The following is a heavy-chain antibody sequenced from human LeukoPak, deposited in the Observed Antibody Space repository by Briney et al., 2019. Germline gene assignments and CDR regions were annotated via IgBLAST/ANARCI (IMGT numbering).Heavy chain of an antibody. Sequence: GGSLRLSCTVSGLTLSNVWMNWVRQAPGKGLEWVGRIRSQTAGGTTDFAAPVKGRFSISRDDSKNSLYLQMNSLTSEDTAVYYCAHGSAQYYEYWGQGTLVTVSS. J-gene: IGHJ1*01. CDR1: GLTLSNVW. CDR3: AHGSAQYYEY. V-gene: IGHV3-15*07. D-gene: IGHD2-15*01. CDR2: IRSQTAGGTT.